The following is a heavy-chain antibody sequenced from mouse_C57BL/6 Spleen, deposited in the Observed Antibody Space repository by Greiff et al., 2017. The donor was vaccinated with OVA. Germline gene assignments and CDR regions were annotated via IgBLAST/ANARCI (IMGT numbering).Heavy chain of an antibody. J-gene: IGHJ3*01. CDR3: ARLGSDSRCAY. CDR2: INPSNGGT. Sequence: EVQLQQPGPELVKPGASVKISCKASGYSFTGYYMNWVKQSPDKSLEWIGEINPSNGGTTYNQKFKAKATLTVDKSSSTAYMQLKSLTSEDSAVYYCARLGSDSRCAYWGQGTLVTVSA. D-gene: IGHD1-1*01. CDR1: GYSFTGYY. V-gene: IGHV1-42*01.